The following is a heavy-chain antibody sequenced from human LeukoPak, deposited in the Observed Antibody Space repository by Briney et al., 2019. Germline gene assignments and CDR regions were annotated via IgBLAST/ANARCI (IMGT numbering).Heavy chain of an antibody. J-gene: IGHJ5*02. Sequence: MPSETLSLTCTVSGSSISSGSNYWGWIRQPPGKGLEWIGTIYSTGNTYYNPSLKSRLTISVDTSKNQFSLKLSSVTAADTAVYYCARGGESGYDTWGQGSLVTVSS. CDR1: GSSISSGSNY. D-gene: IGHD5-12*01. CDR2: IYSTGNT. V-gene: IGHV4-39*01. CDR3: ARGGESGYDT.